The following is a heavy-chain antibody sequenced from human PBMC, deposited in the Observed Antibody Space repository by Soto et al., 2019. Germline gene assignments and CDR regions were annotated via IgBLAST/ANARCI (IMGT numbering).Heavy chain of an antibody. CDR2: IYYIGST. CDR1: GGSISSSSYY. D-gene: IGHD2-2*01. Sequence: PSETLSLTCTVSGGSISSSSYYWGWIRQPPGKGLEWIGNIYYIGSTYYNPSLKSRVTISVDRSKNQFSLKLSSVTAADTAVYYCARVPDRWGQGTLVTVSS. J-gene: IGHJ5*02. V-gene: IGHV4-39*07. CDR3: ARVPDR.